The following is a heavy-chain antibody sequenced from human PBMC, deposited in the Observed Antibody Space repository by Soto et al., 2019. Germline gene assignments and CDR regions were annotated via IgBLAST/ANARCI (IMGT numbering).Heavy chain of an antibody. Sequence: HPGGSLRLSCAASGFTFSSYAMHWVRQAPGKGLEWVAVISYDGSNKYYADSVKGRFTISRDNSKNTLYLQMNSLRAEDTAVYYCAREKGGYDFWSGQGLIGAFDIWGQGTMVTVSS. CDR2: ISYDGSNK. V-gene: IGHV3-30-3*01. D-gene: IGHD3-3*01. J-gene: IGHJ3*02. CDR3: AREKGGYDFWSGQGLIGAFDI. CDR1: GFTFSSYA.